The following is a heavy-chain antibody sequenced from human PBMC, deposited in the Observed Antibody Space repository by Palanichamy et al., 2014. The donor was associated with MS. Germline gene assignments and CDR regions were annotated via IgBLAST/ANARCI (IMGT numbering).Heavy chain of an antibody. CDR1: GGSISSSRYY. CDR2: IYYSGTT. CDR3: ARHLDSSGYYYDHYYYGMDV. J-gene: IGHJ6*02. V-gene: IGHV4-39*01. Sequence: QLQLQESGPGLVKPSETLSLTCSVSGGSISSSRYYWGWIRQPPGKGLEWVGTIYYSGTTYYNPSLKSRVTISVDTSKNQFSLKLSSVTAADTAVYYCARHLDSSGYYYDHYYYGMDVWGQGTTVTVSS. D-gene: IGHD3-22*01.